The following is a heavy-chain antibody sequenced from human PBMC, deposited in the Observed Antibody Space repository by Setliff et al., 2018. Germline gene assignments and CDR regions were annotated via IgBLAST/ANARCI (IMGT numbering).Heavy chain of an antibody. CDR1: GGSISSHF. CDR3: ARDSGFIGHCTGGICFSY. J-gene: IGHJ4*02. Sequence: PSETLSLTCTVSGGSISSHFWSWIRQSPGKGLEWIGYMYASGTTDYNPSLESRVAILADTSKNQFSLKLSSVTAADTAVYYCARDSGFIGHCTGGICFSYWGQGRLVTVSS. CDR2: MYASGTT. D-gene: IGHD2-15*01. V-gene: IGHV4-59*11.